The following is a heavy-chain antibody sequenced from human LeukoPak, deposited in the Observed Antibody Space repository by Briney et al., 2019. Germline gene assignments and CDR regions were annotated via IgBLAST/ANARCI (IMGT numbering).Heavy chain of an antibody. CDR3: ARGWDVEMATMRMYRRVEFGLDY. Sequence: SETLSLTCTVSGGSISSGDYYWSWIRQPPGKGLEWIGYIYYSGSTYYNPSLKSRVTISVDTSTNQFSLKLSYVTAADTAVYYCARGWDVEMATMRMYRRVEFGLDYWGQGTLVTVSS. D-gene: IGHD5-24*01. CDR2: IYYSGST. J-gene: IGHJ4*02. V-gene: IGHV4-30-4*01. CDR1: GGSISSGDYY.